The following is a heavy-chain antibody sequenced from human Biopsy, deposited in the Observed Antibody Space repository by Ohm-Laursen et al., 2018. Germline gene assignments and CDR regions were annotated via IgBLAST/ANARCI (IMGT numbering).Heavy chain of an antibody. CDR1: GGDINNYY. Sequence: SETLSLTCNVSGGDINNYYWSWIRQPAGKGLEWIGRIYPGGSTNYNPSLKSRVTMSVDTSKKQLSLRLRSVTAADTAMYYCASVVLGPTNDAFDLWGKGTRVVVSS. CDR3: ASVVLGPTNDAFDL. D-gene: IGHD3-22*01. V-gene: IGHV4-4*07. J-gene: IGHJ3*01. CDR2: IYPGGST.